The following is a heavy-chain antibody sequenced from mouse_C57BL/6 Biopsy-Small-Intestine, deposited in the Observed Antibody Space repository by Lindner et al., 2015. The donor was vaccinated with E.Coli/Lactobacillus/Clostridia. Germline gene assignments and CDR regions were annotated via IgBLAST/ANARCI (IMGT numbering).Heavy chain of an antibody. V-gene: IGHV1-72*04. J-gene: IGHJ4*01. CDR3: ARYSATHHFDY. CDR2: INANTGGT. Sequence: SVKVSCKASGYTFTGYYLHWVRQAPGQALEWMGWINANTGGTKYAQMLQGRVTMTRDTSVSTVYMEISRLTSDDTAVYYCARYSATHHFDYWGQGTLVTVSS. D-gene: IGHD2-12*01. CDR1: GYTFTGYY.